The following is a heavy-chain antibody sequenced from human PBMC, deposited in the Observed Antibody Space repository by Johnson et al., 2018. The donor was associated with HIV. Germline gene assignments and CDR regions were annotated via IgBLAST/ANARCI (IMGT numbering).Heavy chain of an antibody. Sequence: VQLVESGGGVVQPGRSLRLSCAASGFTFSSYPMHWVRQAPGKGLEWVSYISSSGSTIYYADSVKGRFTISRDNAKNTLYLQMNSLRAEDTAVYYCAKGQRSGYPKDAFDIWGRGTIVIVSS. CDR3: AKGQRSGYPKDAFDI. D-gene: IGHD3-3*01. CDR1: GFTFSSYP. CDR2: ISSSGSTI. J-gene: IGHJ3*02. V-gene: IGHV3-48*04.